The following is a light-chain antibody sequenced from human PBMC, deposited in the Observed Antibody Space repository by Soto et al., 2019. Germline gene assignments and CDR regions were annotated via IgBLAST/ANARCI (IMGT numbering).Light chain of an antibody. CDR3: QQYHSYLYT. Sequence: DIQMTQSPSTLSASVGDRVTITCRASQSVSTWLAWYQQKPGKAPNLLIYKASSLESGVPSRFSGGGSGTEFTLTISSLQPDDFAIYYCQQYHSYLYTFGQGTKLEIK. CDR1: QSVSTW. J-gene: IGKJ2*01. CDR2: KAS. V-gene: IGKV1-5*03.